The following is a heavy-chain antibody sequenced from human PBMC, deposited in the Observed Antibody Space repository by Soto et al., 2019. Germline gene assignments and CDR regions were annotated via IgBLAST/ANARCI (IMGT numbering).Heavy chain of an antibody. CDR1: GFTFDNYA. CDR2: VSSRGRNT. D-gene: IGHD3-10*01. Sequence: EVQLLESGGGLVQPGGSLRLSCAASGFTFDNYAMSWVRQAPGKGLEWVSHVSSRGRNTSYADSVKGRFTISRDNSKNTMFLQMNSLRAEDTAVYYCAKDIFYVSGSYYNEWGQGIQVSVSS. J-gene: IGHJ4*02. V-gene: IGHV3-23*01. CDR3: AKDIFYVSGSYYNE.